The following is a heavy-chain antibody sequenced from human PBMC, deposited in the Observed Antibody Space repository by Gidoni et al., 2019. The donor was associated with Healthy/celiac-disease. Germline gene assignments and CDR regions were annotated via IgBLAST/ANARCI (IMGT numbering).Heavy chain of an antibody. CDR2: ILYDGSNK. CDR3: ARTGGSSEDYGMDV. J-gene: IGHJ6*02. Sequence: QVQLVESGGGVVQPGRSLSRSCAASGFTFSNYGMHWVRQAPGKGLEWVAVILYDGSNKYYADSVKGLFTISRDNSKNTLYLQMNILRAEDTAVYYCARTGGSSEDYGMDVWGQGTTVTVSS. D-gene: IGHD6-19*01. V-gene: IGHV3-33*01. CDR1: GFTFSNYG.